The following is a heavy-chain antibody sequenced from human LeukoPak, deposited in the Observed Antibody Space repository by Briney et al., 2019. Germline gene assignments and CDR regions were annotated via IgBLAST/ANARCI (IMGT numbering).Heavy chain of an antibody. Sequence: SETLSLTCAVYGGSFSGYYWSWIRQPPGKGLEWIGEINHSGSTNYNPSLKSRVTISVDTSKNQFSLKLSSVTAADTAVYYCARETVSGSPVDYWGQGTLVTVSS. CDR2: INHSGST. CDR3: ARETVSGSPVDY. V-gene: IGHV4-34*01. J-gene: IGHJ4*02. D-gene: IGHD3-10*01. CDR1: GGSFSGYY.